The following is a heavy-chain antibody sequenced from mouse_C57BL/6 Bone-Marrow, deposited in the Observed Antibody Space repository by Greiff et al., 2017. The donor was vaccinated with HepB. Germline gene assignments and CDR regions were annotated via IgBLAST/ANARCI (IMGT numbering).Heavy chain of an antibody. CDR2: IYPGDGDT. Sequence: QVQLQQSGPELVKPGASVKISCKASGYAFSSSWMNWVKQRPGKGLEWIGRIYPGDGDTNYNGKFKGKATLTADKSSSTAYMQLSSLTSEDSAVYFCARGPYGNPAYWGQGTLVTVSA. J-gene: IGHJ3*01. CDR1: GYAFSSSW. D-gene: IGHD2-1*01. V-gene: IGHV1-82*01. CDR3: ARGPYGNPAY.